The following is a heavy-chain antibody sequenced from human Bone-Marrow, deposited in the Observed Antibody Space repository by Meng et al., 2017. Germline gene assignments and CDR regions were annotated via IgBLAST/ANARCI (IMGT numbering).Heavy chain of an antibody. D-gene: IGHD3-22*01. CDR1: GYTLTNYA. J-gene: IGHJ4*02. V-gene: IGHV7-4-1*02. Sequence: ASVKVFCKASGYTLTNYAINWLRQAPGQGLEWMGWIDTKTGNPTYAQGFRGRLVFSLDTSVSTTYLEISGLKADDTTVYYCTRDGYLDYSRTNCFDYWGQGTLVTVSS. CDR2: IDTKTGNP. CDR3: TRDGYLDYSRTNCFDY.